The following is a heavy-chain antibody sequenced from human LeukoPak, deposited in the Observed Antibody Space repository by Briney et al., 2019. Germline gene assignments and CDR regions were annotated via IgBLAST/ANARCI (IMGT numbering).Heavy chain of an antibody. V-gene: IGHV1-8*01. J-gene: IGHJ4*02. D-gene: IGHD3-22*01. Sequence: ASVKVSCKTSGYPFTTWEINWVRQAAGQGLEWMGWVHPNSGNTAYAQKLQGRVTMTTDTSTSTAYMELRSLRSDDTAVYYCARVYYYDSSGYFDYWGQGTLVTVSS. CDR2: VHPNSGNT. CDR3: ARVYYYDSSGYFDY. CDR1: GYPFTTWE.